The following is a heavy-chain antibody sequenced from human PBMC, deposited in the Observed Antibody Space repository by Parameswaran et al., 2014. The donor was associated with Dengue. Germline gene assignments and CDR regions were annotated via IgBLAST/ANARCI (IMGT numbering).Heavy chain of an antibody. V-gene: IGHV1-24*01. D-gene: IGHD1-26*01. J-gene: IGHJ4*01. CDR2: FDPEDGET. CDR3: ATDGESGSYDFDY. Sequence: WVRQAPGQGLEWMGGFDPEDGETIYAQKFQGRVTMTEDTSTDTAYMELSSLRSEDTAVYYCATDGESGSYDFDYWARNLVTVSS.